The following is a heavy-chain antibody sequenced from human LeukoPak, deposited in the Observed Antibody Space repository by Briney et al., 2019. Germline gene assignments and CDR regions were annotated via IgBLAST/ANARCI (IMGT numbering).Heavy chain of an antibody. CDR1: GYTFTSHD. CDR3: ALTNYDFWSGPLYYFDY. Sequence: ASVKVSCKASGYTFTSHDINWVRQATGQGLEWMGWMNPNSGNTGYAQKFQGRVTMTRNTSISTAYMELSSLRSEDTAVYYCALTNYDFWSGPLYYFDYWGQGTLVTVSS. CDR2: MNPNSGNT. D-gene: IGHD3-3*01. V-gene: IGHV1-8*01. J-gene: IGHJ4*02.